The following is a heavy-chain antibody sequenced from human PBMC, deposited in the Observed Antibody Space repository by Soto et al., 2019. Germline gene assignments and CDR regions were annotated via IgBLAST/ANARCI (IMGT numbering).Heavy chain of an antibody. Sequence: ASVKVSCKASGYTFTSYYMHWVRQAPGQGLEWMGIINPSGGSTSYAQKFQGRVTMTRDTSTSTVYMELSSLRSEDTAVYYCARENIPHYYDSSGYYYGYWGQGTLVTVS. CDR3: ARENIPHYYDSSGYYYGY. J-gene: IGHJ4*02. V-gene: IGHV1-46*01. CDR2: INPSGGST. CDR1: GYTFTSYY. D-gene: IGHD3-22*01.